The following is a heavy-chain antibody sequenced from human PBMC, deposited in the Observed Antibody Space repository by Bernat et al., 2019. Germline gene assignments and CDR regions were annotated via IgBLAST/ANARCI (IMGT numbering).Heavy chain of an antibody. CDR2: IKEDGSEI. CDR3: GKGHHLSSGSPCDY. Sequence: EVQLVESGGGLVQPGGSLRLSCAASGFTFSAYWMSWVRQAPGMGLEWVANIKEDGSEIYYVDSVKGRFTISRDNAKNSLYLQMNSLRGEDTALYYCGKGHHLSSGSPCDYWGQGILVTVSS. CDR1: GFTFSAYW. D-gene: IGHD1-26*01. V-gene: IGHV3-7*03. J-gene: IGHJ4*02.